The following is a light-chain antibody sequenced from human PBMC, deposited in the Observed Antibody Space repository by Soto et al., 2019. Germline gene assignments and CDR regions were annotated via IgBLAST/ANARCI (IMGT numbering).Light chain of an antibody. V-gene: IGKV1-9*01. CDR1: QDISSL. Sequence: DIQMSPSPSSLSASVGDRVTISCRASQDISSLLAWYQQKPGKAPKLLIYAASTLQNGVPSRFSGSGSGTEFTLTISSLQTDDFSTYYCQQYHSYWTFGQGTKVDIK. CDR3: QQYHSYWT. J-gene: IGKJ1*01. CDR2: AAS.